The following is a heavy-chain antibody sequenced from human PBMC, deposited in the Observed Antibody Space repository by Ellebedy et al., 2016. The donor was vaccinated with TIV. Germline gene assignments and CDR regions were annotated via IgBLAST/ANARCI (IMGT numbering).Heavy chain of an antibody. V-gene: IGHV1-69*13. J-gene: IGHJ5*01. CDR2: IIPIFNTT. CDR1: GYTFTSYG. D-gene: IGHD3-10*01. CDR3: ARGFGELFNWIDS. Sequence: SVKVSXXASGYTFTSYGITWVRQAPGHGLDWMGRIIPIFNTTDYAQKFQDRVTITADESTGTAYMELSSLRSEDTAVYYCARGFGELFNWIDSWGQGTLVTVSS.